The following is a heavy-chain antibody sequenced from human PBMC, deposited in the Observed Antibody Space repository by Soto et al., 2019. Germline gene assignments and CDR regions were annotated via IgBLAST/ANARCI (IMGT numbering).Heavy chain of an antibody. CDR1: GFTFSNFA. CDR2: MSFDGTTK. CDR3: AREGAVAFRSTWHFDY. Sequence: QVQLVASGGGVVQPGRSLRLSCAASGFTFSNFAMHWFRQAPGKGLEWVAVMSFDGTTKFYADSVKGRFTVSRDNSQNTLNLQVNSLRDEDTAVYYCAREGAVAFRSTWHFDYWGQGTLVTVSS. J-gene: IGHJ4*02. D-gene: IGHD5-12*01. V-gene: IGHV3-30-3*01.